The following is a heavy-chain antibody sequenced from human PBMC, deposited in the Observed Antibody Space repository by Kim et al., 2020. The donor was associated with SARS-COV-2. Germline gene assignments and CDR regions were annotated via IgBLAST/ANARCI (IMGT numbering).Heavy chain of an antibody. CDR3: ARAGRRDGYNWHYYYGMDV. V-gene: IGHV3-7*01. D-gene: IGHD5-12*01. CDR2: IKQDGSEK. J-gene: IGHJ6*02. Sequence: GGSLRLSCAASGFTFSSYWMSWVRQAPGKGLEWVANIKQDGSEKYYVDSVKGRFTISRDNAKNSLYLQMNSLRAEDTAVYYCARAGRRDGYNWHYYYGMDVWGQGTTVTVSS. CDR1: GFTFSSYW.